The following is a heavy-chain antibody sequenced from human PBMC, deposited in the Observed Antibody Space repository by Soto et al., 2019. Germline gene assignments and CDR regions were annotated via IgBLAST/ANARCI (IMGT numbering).Heavy chain of an antibody. CDR3: ARGVPIVRLDP. D-gene: IGHD3-10*02. CDR2: IYDSGST. CDR1: GGSVSSGSYY. Sequence: QVQLQESGPGLVKPSETLSLTCTVSGGSVSSGSYYWSWIRQPPGKGLEWIGYIYDSGSTNYNPSLKNRATISLDTSKNQFSLKLTSVSAADTAVYYCARGVPIVRLDPCGQGILVTVSS. V-gene: IGHV4-61*01. J-gene: IGHJ5*02.